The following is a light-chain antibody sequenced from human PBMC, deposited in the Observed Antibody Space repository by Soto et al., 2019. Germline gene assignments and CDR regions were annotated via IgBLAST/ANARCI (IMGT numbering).Light chain of an antibody. V-gene: IGKV3-15*01. J-gene: IGKJ1*01. CDR2: GAS. CDR3: QQYNTWLWT. Sequence: EVVMTQSPATLSVSPGERVTLSCRASQSINAHLAWYQQKPGQAPRLLIHGASTRATGIPARSSGSGFGTEFILTISILQSEDFAVYYWQQYNTWLWTFGQGTKVEIQ. CDR1: QSINAH.